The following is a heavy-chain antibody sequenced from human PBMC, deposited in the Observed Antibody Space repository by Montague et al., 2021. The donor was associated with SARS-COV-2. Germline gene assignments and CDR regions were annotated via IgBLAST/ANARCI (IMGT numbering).Heavy chain of an antibody. D-gene: IGHD5-12*01. Sequence: SETLSLTCTVSGGSFKNYYWSWIRQPPGKGLEWIGYVHHDGSSGSANYNPSVWSRVTISVGTSKKQFSLHLSSVTPADTAVDFCARVFDNSGYALDYWGQGTRVTVSS. CDR1: GGSFKNYY. J-gene: IGHJ4*02. CDR3: ARVFDNSGYALDY. CDR2: VHHDGSSGSA. V-gene: IGHV4-59*01.